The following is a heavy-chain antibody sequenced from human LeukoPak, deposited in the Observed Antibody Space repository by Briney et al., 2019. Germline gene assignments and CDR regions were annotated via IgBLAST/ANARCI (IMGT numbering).Heavy chain of an antibody. CDR1: GFTFSSYG. J-gene: IGHJ4*02. CDR2: ISYDGSNK. CDR3: AKGVAAAGEVDYFDY. Sequence: PGGSLRLSCAASGFTFSSYGMHWVRQAPGKGLEWVAVISYDGSNKYYADSVKGRFTISRDNSKNTLYLQMNSLRAEDTAVYYCAKGVAAAGEVDYFDYWGQGTLVTVSS. D-gene: IGHD6-13*01. V-gene: IGHV3-30*18.